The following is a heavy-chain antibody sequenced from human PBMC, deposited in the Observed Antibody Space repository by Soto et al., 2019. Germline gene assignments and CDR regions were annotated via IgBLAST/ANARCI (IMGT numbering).Heavy chain of an antibody. Sequence: PGESLKISCKGSGDTFTTNWIAWVRQMPGKGLEWMGSIYPEDSDTRFSPSFHGQVTVSADKSIGTAYLQWTSLKASDTAMYYCVRRVRGVLDYWGQGTLVTVSS. V-gene: IGHV5-51*01. CDR3: VRRVRGVLDY. CDR1: GDTFTTNW. D-gene: IGHD3-10*01. J-gene: IGHJ4*02. CDR2: IYPEDSDT.